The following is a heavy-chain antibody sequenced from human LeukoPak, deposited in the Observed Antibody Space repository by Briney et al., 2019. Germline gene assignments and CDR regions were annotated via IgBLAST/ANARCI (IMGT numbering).Heavy chain of an antibody. CDR3: ARIGVRGVFLGRMGTYYFDY. J-gene: IGHJ4*02. Sequence: RPGGSLRLSCAASGFTFSSYWMHWVRQAPGKGLVWVSRINSDGSSTSYADSVKGRFAISRDNAKNTLYLQMNSLRAEDTAVYYCARIGVRGVFLGRMGTYYFDYWGQGTLVTVSS. D-gene: IGHD3-10*01. V-gene: IGHV3-74*01. CDR2: INSDGSST. CDR1: GFTFSSYW.